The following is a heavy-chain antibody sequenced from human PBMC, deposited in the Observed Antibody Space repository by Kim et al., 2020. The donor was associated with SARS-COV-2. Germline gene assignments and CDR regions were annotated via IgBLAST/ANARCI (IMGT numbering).Heavy chain of an antibody. Sequence: TGNPTYAHGFTGRFVFSLDTSVSTAYLQISSLKAEDTAVYYCARRAGLDYWGQGTLVTVSS. J-gene: IGHJ4*02. V-gene: IGHV7-4-1*02. CDR3: ARRAGLDY. CDR2: TGNP.